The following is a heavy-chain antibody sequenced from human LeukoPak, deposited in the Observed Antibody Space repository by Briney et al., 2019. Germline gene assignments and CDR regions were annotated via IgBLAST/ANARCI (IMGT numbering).Heavy chain of an antibody. CDR1: GGSISSSSYY. Sequence: SETLSLTCTVSGGSISSSSYYWGWIRQPPGKGLEWIGSSYYSGSTYYNPSPKSRVTISVDTSKNQFSLKLSSVTAADTAVYYCARDQYSGYDRRIDYWGQGTLVTVSS. J-gene: IGHJ4*02. V-gene: IGHV4-39*07. CDR2: SYYSGST. CDR3: ARDQYSGYDRRIDY. D-gene: IGHD5-12*01.